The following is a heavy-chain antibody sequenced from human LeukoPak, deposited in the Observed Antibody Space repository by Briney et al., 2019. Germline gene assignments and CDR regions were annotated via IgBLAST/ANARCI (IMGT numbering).Heavy chain of an antibody. CDR2: FDLVHGDT. V-gene: IGHV1-24*01. CDR1: GYRFTELS. CDR3: TAGCAYSPLDF. Sequence: ASVKVSCKVSGYRFTELSRHWVRQAPGKGLEWLGGFDLVHGDTIYAQKFQGRVTMTEDTSTDTSYMELSSLGSEDTAVYFCTAGCAYSPLDFWGQGTLVIVSS. J-gene: IGHJ4*02. D-gene: IGHD5-18*01.